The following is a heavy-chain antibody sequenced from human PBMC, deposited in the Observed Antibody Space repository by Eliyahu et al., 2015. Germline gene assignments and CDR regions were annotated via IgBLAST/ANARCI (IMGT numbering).Heavy chain of an antibody. CDR1: GXXXXXHSGA. D-gene: IGHD3-16*01. V-gene: IGHV6-1*01. CDR3: TRTPSVYDSPVWFDP. Sequence: QVQLQQSGPGLVKPSQTLSLTCXISGXXXXXHSGAWNWIRQSPSRGPEWLGRTYYRSRWYSDYAQSVKSRITINADTSKNKFSLQLNSVTPDDTAVYYCTRTPSVYDSPVWFDPWGQGTLVTVSS. CDR2: TYYRSRWYS. J-gene: IGHJ5*02.